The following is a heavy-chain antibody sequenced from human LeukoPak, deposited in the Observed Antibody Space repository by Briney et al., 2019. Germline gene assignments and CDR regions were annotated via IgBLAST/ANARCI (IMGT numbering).Heavy chain of an antibody. D-gene: IGHD6-19*01. J-gene: IGHJ4*02. CDR2: INPNSGGT. V-gene: IGHV1-2*06. CDR1: GYTFIGYY. CDR3: AREGDLGHQWLVRYFDY. Sequence: ASVKVSCKASGYTFIGYYMHWVRQAPGQGLEWMGRINPNSGGTNYAQKFQGRVTMTRDTSISTAYMELSRLRSDDTAVYYCAREGDLGHQWLVRYFDYWGQGTLVTVSS.